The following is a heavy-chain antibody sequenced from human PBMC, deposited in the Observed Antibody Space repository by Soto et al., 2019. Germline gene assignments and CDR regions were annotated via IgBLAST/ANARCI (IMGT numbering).Heavy chain of an antibody. J-gene: IGHJ5*01. CDR1: GFTFRDYS. CDR3: ARSGVAALDS. CDR2: ITSKSTYI. V-gene: IGHV3-21*06. Sequence: EVQLVEYGGGLVKPGGSLRLSCAASGFTFRDYSLNWVRQAPGKGLEWVSSITSKSTYIYYADSVKGRFTISRDNAKSSLYLQMDSLRADDTAVYFCARSGVAALDSWGQGTLVTVSS. D-gene: IGHD2-8*01.